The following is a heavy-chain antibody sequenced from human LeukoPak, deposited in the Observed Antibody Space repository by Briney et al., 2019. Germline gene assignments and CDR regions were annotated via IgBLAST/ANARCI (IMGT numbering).Heavy chain of an antibody. D-gene: IGHD2-2*01. J-gene: IGHJ4*02. CDR2: INPNSGGT. CDR3: ATEGPVVPSAVDY. Sequence: ASVTVSCKASGYTFTGYYMHWVRQAPGQGLEWMGWINPNSGGTNYAQKFQGRVTMTRDTSISTAYMELSRLRSDDTAVYYCATEGPVVPSAVDYWGQGTLVTVSS. CDR1: GYTFTGYY. V-gene: IGHV1-2*02.